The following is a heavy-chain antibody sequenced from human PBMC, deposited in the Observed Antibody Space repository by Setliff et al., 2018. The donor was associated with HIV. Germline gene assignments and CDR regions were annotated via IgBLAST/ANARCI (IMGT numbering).Heavy chain of an antibody. CDR1: GESFSGYY. CDR3: ARHERSIFGVTYSYYMDV. D-gene: IGHD3-3*01. J-gene: IGHJ6*03. V-gene: IGHV4-34*01. CDR2: INHSGST. Sequence: SETLSLTCTVYGESFSGYYWTWIRQSPGKGLEWIGEINHSGSTKHNPSLKSRVTISVDTSKNQFSLKLSSVTAADTAVYYCARHERSIFGVTYSYYMDVWGKGTTVTVSS.